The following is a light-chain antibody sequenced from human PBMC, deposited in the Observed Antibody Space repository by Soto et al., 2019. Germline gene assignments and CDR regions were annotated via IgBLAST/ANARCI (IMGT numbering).Light chain of an antibody. Sequence: DIQMTQSPSSLSASVGDRVTITCQASQDITIYLNWYQQKPGKAPKLLISDASNLETGVPSRFSGSGSGTDFTLTISSLQPEDFATYYCQQTYITPHTFGGGTKVEIK. CDR2: DAS. J-gene: IGKJ4*01. CDR1: QDITIY. CDR3: QQTYITPHT. V-gene: IGKV1-39*01.